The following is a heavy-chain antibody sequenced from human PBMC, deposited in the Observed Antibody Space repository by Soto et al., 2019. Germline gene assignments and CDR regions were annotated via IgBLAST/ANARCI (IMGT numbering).Heavy chain of an antibody. CDR2: IIPMFGTA. Sequence: QVQLVQSGAEVKKPESSVKVSCKAPGGTFSTYAISWVRQAPGQGLEWMGGIIPMFGTANYAQRFHDRVTLTADESTNTVYRELSSLRSEDTAVYFCASGIQLWLRRINNGYSGWGQGTLVTVSS. CDR1: GGTFSTYA. CDR3: ASGIQLWLRRINNGYSG. D-gene: IGHD5-18*01. V-gene: IGHV1-69*12. J-gene: IGHJ4*02.